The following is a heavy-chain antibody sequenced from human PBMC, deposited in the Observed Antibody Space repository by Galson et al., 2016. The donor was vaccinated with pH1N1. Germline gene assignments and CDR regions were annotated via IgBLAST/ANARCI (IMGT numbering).Heavy chain of an antibody. D-gene: IGHD6-13*01. Sequence: CAISGDSVSSNSAAWNWIRQSPSRGLEWLGRTYYRSKWYNDYAVSVKSRITINPDTSKNQFSLQLNSVTPEDTAVYYCARDGIPAAGIWRDQYYFDYWGQGTLVTVSS. CDR1: GDSVSSNSAA. CDR3: ARDGIPAAGIWRDQYYFDY. J-gene: IGHJ4*02. CDR2: TYYRSKWYN. V-gene: IGHV6-1*01.